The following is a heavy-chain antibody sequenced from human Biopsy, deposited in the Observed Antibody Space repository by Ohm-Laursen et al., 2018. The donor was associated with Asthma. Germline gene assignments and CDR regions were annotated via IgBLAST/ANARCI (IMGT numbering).Heavy chain of an antibody. Sequence: TLSLTCTVSGGSITSSSYYWGWIRQPPGKGMEWIGSMYHSGSPYYHPSLKSRATISVDTSKNQLSLKMSSVTAADTAVYFCVRHQYSSSWSTFDYWGQGALVTVSS. D-gene: IGHD3-22*01. CDR2: MYHSGSP. J-gene: IGHJ4*02. CDR1: GGSITSSSYY. CDR3: VRHQYSSSWSTFDY. V-gene: IGHV4-39*01.